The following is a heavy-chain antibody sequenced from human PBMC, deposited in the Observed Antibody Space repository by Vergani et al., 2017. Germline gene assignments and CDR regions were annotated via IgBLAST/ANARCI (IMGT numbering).Heavy chain of an antibody. CDR2: MNPNSGNT. CDR1: GYTFTSYD. Sequence: QVQLVQSGAEVKKPGASVKVSCKASGYTFTSYDINWVRQATGQGLEWMGWMNPNSGNTGYAQKFQGRVTMTRNTSISTAYMELSSLRSEDTAVYCCARFSSGGVVPFWLDCYYGIDVWGQGTTVTVSS. D-gene: IGHD6-19*01. CDR3: ARFSSGGVVPFWLDCYYGIDV. J-gene: IGHJ6*02. V-gene: IGHV1-8*01.